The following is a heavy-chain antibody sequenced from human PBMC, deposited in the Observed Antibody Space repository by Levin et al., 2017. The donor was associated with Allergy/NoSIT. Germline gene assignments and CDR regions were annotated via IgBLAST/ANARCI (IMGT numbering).Heavy chain of an antibody. CDR2: IWFDGSNK. J-gene: IGHJ5*02. CDR1: GFTFSSYG. CDR3: ATAQSTVTNMWWFDP. V-gene: IGHV3-33*01. Sequence: GGSLRLSCAASGFTFSSYGMHWVRQAPGKGLEWVAVIWFDGSNKYYADSVRGRFTISRDNSKNTLYLQMNSLRAEDTAVYYCATAQSTVTNMWWFDPWGQGTLVTVSS. D-gene: IGHD4-17*01.